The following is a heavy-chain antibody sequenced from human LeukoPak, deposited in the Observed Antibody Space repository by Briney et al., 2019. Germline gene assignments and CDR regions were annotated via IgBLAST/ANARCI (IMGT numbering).Heavy chain of an antibody. D-gene: IGHD4-23*01. CDR2: ISAYNGYT. CDR3: ARDKAVTTEVTQHFQH. CDR1: GYTFTNYG. J-gene: IGHJ1*01. Sequence: ASVTVSCKASGYTFTNYGFSWVRQAPGQGLEWMGWISAYNGYTDYAQKFQFRVTMTTDTSTSTAYMELRSLRSDDMAVYYCARDKAVTTEVTQHFQHWGQGTLVTVSS. V-gene: IGHV1-18*03.